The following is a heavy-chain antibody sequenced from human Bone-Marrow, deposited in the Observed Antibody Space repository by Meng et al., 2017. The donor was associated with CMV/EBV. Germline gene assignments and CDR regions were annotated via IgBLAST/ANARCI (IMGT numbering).Heavy chain of an antibody. V-gene: IGHV3-49*03. CDR3: AKVGFQLLSFDY. D-gene: IGHD2-2*01. J-gene: IGHJ4*02. Sequence: GGSLRLSCTASGFTFGDYAMSWIRQAPGKGLEWVGFIRSKAYGGTTEYAASVKGRFTISRDDSKSIAYLQMNSLKTEDTAVYSCAKVGFQLLSFDYWGQGTLVTVSS. CDR2: IRSKAYGGTT. CDR1: GFTFGDYA.